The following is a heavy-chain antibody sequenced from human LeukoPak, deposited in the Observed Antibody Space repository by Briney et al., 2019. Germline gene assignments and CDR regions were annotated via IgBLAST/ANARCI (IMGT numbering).Heavy chain of an antibody. Sequence: ASVKVSCKASGGTFSSYAISWVRQAPGQGLEWMGRIIPILGIANYAQKFQGRVTITADKSTSTAYMELGSLRSEDTAVYYCAREAVVVPGRCNWFDPWGQGTLVTVSS. CDR2: IIPILGIA. CDR3: AREAVVVPGRCNWFDP. J-gene: IGHJ5*02. V-gene: IGHV1-69*04. D-gene: IGHD2-2*01. CDR1: GGTFSSYA.